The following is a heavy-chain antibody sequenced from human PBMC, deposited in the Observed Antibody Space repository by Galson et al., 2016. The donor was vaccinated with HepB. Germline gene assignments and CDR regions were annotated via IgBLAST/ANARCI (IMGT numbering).Heavy chain of an antibody. V-gene: IGHV4-61*01. J-gene: IGHJ3*02. CDR2: IYYTGST. CDR3: ARVRAMTFDI. CDR1: GGSVSSGTNN. Sequence: SETLSLTCSVSGGSVSSGTNNWSWIRQPPGKGLEWIGYIYYTGSTNYNPSLRSRVTISIDTSKNQFSLKLSSVTAADTAVYYCARVRAMTFDIRGQGTMVTVSS.